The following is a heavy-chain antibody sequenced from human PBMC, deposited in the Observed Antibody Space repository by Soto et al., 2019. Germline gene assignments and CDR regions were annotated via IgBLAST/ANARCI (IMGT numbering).Heavy chain of an antibody. CDR3: ARTLRASRAYYYYGMDV. CDR1: GFTFSSYS. CDR2: ISSSSSYI. Sequence: PGGSLRLSCAASGFTFSSYSMNWVRQAPGKGLEWVSSISSSSSYIYYADSVKGRFTISRDNAKNSLYLQMNSLRAEDTAVYYCARTLRASRAYYYYGMDVWGQGTTVTVSS. V-gene: IGHV3-21*01. J-gene: IGHJ6*02.